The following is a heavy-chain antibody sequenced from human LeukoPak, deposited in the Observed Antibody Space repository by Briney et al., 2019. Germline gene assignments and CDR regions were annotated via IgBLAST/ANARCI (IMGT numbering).Heavy chain of an antibody. CDR3: ARQTGSGLFILP. Sequence: PSETLSLTCTVSGVSISSSNSYWGWIRQPPGKGLEWIGSIYYSGNTYYNASLKSQVSISIDTSKNQFSLRLTSVTAADTAVYYCARQTGSGLFILPGGQGALVTVSS. CDR1: GVSISSSNSY. V-gene: IGHV4-39*01. CDR2: IYYSGNT. D-gene: IGHD3/OR15-3a*01. J-gene: IGHJ4*02.